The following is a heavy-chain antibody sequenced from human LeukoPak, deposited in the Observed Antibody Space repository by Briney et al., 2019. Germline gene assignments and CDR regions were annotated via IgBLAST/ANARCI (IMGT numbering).Heavy chain of an antibody. Sequence: SETLSLTCTVSGVSISSSNSYWGWIRQPPGKGLEWIGSIYYSGNTYYNASLKSQVSISKDTSKNQFSLRLTSVTAADTAVYYCARQTGSGLFILPGGQGTLVTVSS. J-gene: IGHJ4*02. CDR3: ARQTGSGLFILP. CDR2: IYYSGNT. V-gene: IGHV4-39*01. D-gene: IGHD3/OR15-3a*01. CDR1: GVSISSSNSY.